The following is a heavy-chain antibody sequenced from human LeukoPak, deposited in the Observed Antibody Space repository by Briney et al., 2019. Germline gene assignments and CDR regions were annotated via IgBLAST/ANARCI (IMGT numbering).Heavy chain of an antibody. Sequence: GSLRPSCAASGFTFSSFAISWVRPAPGKGLGWVPAISAGGGSTYYAGSVKGRFTISRDNSKNTLYLQMNSLRPEDTAVYFCAKDSIGQFRTYYFDYWGQGTLVTVSS. CDR2: ISAGGGST. V-gene: IGHV3-23*01. D-gene: IGHD1-1*01. J-gene: IGHJ4*02. CDR1: GFTFSSFA. CDR3: AKDSIGQFRTYYFDY.